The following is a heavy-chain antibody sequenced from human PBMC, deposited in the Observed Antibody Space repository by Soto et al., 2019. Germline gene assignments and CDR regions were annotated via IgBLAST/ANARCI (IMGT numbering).Heavy chain of an antibody. V-gene: IGHV3-23*01. CDR1: GFTFSSYA. D-gene: IGHD6-19*01. CDR3: AKEQEWLVQASNWFDP. J-gene: IGHJ5*02. CDR2: ISGSGGST. Sequence: GGSLRLSCAASGFTFSSYAMGWVRQAPGKGLEWVSAISGSGGSTYYADSVKGRFTISRDNSKNTLYLQMNSLRAEDTVVYYCAKEQEWLVQASNWFDPWGQGTPVTFSS.